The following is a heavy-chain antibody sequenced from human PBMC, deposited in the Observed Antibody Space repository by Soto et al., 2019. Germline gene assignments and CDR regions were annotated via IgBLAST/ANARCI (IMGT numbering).Heavy chain of an antibody. D-gene: IGHD6-13*01. J-gene: IGHJ6*02. V-gene: IGHV3-30*18. CDR1: GFTFSSYG. CDR3: AKDRQLVLGYYYGMDV. CDR2: ISYDGSNK. Sequence: QVQLVESGGGVVQPGRSLRLSCAASGFTFSSYGMHWVRQAPGKGLEWVAVISYDGSNKYYADSVKGRFTISRDNSKNTLYLQMNSLRAEVTAVYYCAKDRQLVLGYYYGMDVWGQGTTVTVSS.